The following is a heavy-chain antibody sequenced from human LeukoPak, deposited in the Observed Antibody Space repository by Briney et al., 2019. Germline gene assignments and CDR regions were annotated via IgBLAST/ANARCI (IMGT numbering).Heavy chain of an antibody. CDR3: AKEGYTYGYNYLDS. V-gene: IGHV3-30*18. CDR1: GVSFSHYA. D-gene: IGHD5-24*01. J-gene: IGHJ4*02. Sequence: GGSLRLSCAASGVSFSHYAMYWVRQAPGKGLEWLAVISFHESGQGYADSVKGRFTISRDNPKNTVSLQMTSLRPDDTAIYYCAKEGYTYGYNYLDSWGQGTLVTVSS. CDR2: ISFHESGQ.